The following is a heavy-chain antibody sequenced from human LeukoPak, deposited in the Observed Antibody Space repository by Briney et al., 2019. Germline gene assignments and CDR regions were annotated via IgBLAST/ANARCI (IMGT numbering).Heavy chain of an antibody. D-gene: IGHD3-9*01. CDR3: ATGIFYYYYMDV. J-gene: IGHJ6*03. CDR2: IKQDGSEK. Sequence: PGGSLRLSCAASGFTFSNYAMSWVRQAPGKGLEWVANIKQDGSEKYYVDSAKGRFTISRDNAKNSLYLQMNSLRAEDTAVYYCATGIFYYYYMDVWGKGTTVTVSS. V-gene: IGHV3-7*01. CDR1: GFTFSNYA.